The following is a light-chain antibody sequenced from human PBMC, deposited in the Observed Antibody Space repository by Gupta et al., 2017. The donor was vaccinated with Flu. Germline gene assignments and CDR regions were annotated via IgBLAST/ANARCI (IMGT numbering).Light chain of an antibody. J-gene: IGKJ2*01. CDR3: LRASYWAWYS. CDR2: MFA. CDR1: PIPGKADRNIC. Sequence: PIPGKADRNICFSWFRHKPGQAPRRIIHMFATRDSGVPDRSSVSGSGSEFTLKISRVEAEYVEFDYCLRASYWAWYSFGEGTKLGIK. V-gene: IGKV2-30*01.